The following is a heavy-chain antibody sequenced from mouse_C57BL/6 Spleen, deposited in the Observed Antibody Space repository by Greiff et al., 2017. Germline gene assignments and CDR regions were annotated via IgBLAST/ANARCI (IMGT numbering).Heavy chain of an antibody. CDR1: GYTFTDHT. D-gene: IGHD2-1*01. CDR2: IYPRDGST. J-gene: IGHJ2*02. V-gene: IGHV1-78*01. CDR3: ARILIYGNSYYIDY. Sequence: QVQLKESDAELVKPGASVKISCKVSGYTFTDHTIHWMKQRPEQGLEWIGYIYPRDGSTKYNEKFKGKATLTVDKSSSTAYMQLHSLTSADSAVYVCARILIYGNSYYIDYWGQGTSVTVSS.